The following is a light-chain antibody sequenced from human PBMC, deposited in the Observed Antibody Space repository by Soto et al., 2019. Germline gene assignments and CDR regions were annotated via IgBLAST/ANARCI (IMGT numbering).Light chain of an antibody. V-gene: IGLV2-14*01. CDR3: SSYTSSSTYV. Sequence: QSALTQPASVSGSPGQSITISCTGTSSDVGGYNYVSWYQQHPGKAPKLMIYEVSNRTAGVSNRFSGSKSGNTASLTISGVQAEDEADYYCSSYTSSSTYVFGTGTKLTVL. J-gene: IGLJ1*01. CDR1: SSDVGGYNY. CDR2: EVS.